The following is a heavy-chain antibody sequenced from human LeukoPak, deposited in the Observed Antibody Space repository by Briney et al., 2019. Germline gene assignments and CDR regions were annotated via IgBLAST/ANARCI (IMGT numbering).Heavy chain of an antibody. CDR3: AKDIGMATIRHFDY. CDR1: GFTSSSYG. V-gene: IGHV3-30*02. CDR2: IRYDGSNK. D-gene: IGHD5-24*01. J-gene: IGHJ4*02. Sequence: PGGSLRLSCAASGFTSSSYGIHWVRQAPGKGLEWVAFIRYDGSNKYYADSVKGRSTISRDNSKNTLYLQMNSLRAEDTAVYYCAKDIGMATIRHFDYWGQGTLVTVSS.